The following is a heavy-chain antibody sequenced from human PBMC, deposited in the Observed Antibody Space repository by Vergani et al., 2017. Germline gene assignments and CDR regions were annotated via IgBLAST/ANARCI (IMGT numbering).Heavy chain of an antibody. CDR1: GGSISSYY. CDR3: ARGGSSSWYGDY. Sequence: QVQLQESGPGLVKPSETLSLTCTVSGGSISSYYWSWIRQPPGKGLEWIGYIDYSGSANYNPSLKSRVTISVDTSKNQFSLKLSSVTAADTAVYYCARGGSSSWYGDYWGQGTLVTVSS. CDR2: IDYSGSA. D-gene: IGHD6-13*01. V-gene: IGHV4-59*01. J-gene: IGHJ4*02.